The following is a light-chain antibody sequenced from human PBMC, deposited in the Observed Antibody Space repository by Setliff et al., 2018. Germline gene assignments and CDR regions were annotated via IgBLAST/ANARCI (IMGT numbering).Light chain of an antibody. CDR2: EVS. J-gene: IGLJ2*01. CDR3: SSYSSSNTRVR. CDR1: SSDIGGYNY. Sequence: QSALAQPASVSGSPGQSITISCTGTSSDIGGYNYVSWYQQHPGKAPKVLISEVSDRPSGISSRFSGSKSGDTASLTISGLQAEDEADYYCSSYSSSNTRVRFGGGTKVTVL. V-gene: IGLV2-14*03.